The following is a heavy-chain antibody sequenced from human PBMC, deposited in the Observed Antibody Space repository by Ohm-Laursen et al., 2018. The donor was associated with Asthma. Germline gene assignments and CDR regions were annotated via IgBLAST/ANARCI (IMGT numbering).Heavy chain of an antibody. CDR2: IKPDGSEK. Sequence: GSLRLSCTASGFTFSRSYMTWVRQAPGKGLESVAKIKPDGSEKCYVDSVKGRFTISRDNAKNSLYLQMNSLRPEDTGVYYCAYETWWRFVNWGQGVLVTVS. V-gene: IGHV3-7*01. J-gene: IGHJ4*02. D-gene: IGHD2-15*01. CDR3: AYETWWRFVN. CDR1: GFTFSRSY.